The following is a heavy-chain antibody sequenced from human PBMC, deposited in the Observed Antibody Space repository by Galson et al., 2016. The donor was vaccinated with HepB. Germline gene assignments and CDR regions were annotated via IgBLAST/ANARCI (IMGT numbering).Heavy chain of an antibody. CDR1: GFTFTNHA. V-gene: IGHV3-23*01. CDR3: AKGRNYYDNSGYFAD. CDR2: ISGRGDNI. Sequence: SLRLSCAASGFTFTNHAMGWVRQAPGKGLEWVSTISGRGDNIYYADSVKDRFTISRDNSKNTLFLQMNSLRAEDTAVYYCAKGRNYYDNSGYFADWGQGTLVTVSS. D-gene: IGHD3-22*01. J-gene: IGHJ4*02.